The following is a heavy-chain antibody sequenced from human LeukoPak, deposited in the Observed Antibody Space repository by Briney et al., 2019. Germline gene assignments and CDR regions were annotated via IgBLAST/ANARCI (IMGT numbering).Heavy chain of an antibody. CDR3: ARDQVGSAEIYRWFDP. J-gene: IGHJ5*02. V-gene: IGHV4-59*01. D-gene: IGHD2-2*01. CDR1: GGSISSYY. CDR2: IYYSGST. Sequence: ETSETLSLTCTVSGGSISSYYWSWIRQPPGKGLEWIGYIYYSGSTNYNPSLKSRVTISVDTSKNQFSLKLNSVTAADTAVYFCARDQVGSAEIYRWFDPWGQGTLVTVSS.